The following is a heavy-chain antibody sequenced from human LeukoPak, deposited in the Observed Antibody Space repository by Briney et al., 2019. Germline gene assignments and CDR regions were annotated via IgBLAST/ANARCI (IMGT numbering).Heavy chain of an antibody. CDR1: GGSISSGGYY. V-gene: IGHV4-30-2*01. CDR3: ARVRWLEEPNYYMDV. CDR2: IYHSGST. J-gene: IGHJ6*03. Sequence: KSSETLSLTCTVSGGSISSGGYYWSWIRQPPGKGLEWIGYIYHSGSTYYNPSLKSRVTISVDRSKNQFSLKLSSVTAADTAVYYCARVRWLEEPNYYMDVWGKGTTVTVSS. D-gene: IGHD4-23*01.